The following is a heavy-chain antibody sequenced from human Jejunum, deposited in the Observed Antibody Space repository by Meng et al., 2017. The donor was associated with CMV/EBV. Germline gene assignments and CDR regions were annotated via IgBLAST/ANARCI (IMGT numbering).Heavy chain of an antibody. Sequence: LSCAAPGFGFSSYWMPWVRQAPGKGLVWVSRINSDGTFTKYADSVKGRCTISRDNAKNMLYLEINSLRAEYTAVYYCARENNGPEEYWGQGTLVTVSS. V-gene: IGHV3-74*01. CDR1: GFGFSSYW. CDR2: INSDGTFT. D-gene: IGHD1-14*01. J-gene: IGHJ4*01. CDR3: ARENNGPEEY.